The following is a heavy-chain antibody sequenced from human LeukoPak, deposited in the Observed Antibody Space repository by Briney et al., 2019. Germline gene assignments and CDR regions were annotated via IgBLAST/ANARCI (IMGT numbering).Heavy chain of an antibody. CDR1: GDSISSSSYY. CDR2: IYYRGST. CDR3: ARRRYYDSTGYLD. V-gene: IGHV4-39*01. J-gene: IGHJ1*01. Sequence: SETLSLTCTISGDSISSSSYYWGWIRQPPGKGLEWIGDIYYRGSTYYNPSLKSRVSISIDTSNNQFSLTLNSVTAADTSLYFCARRRYYDSTGYLDWGQGTLVTVSS. D-gene: IGHD3-22*01.